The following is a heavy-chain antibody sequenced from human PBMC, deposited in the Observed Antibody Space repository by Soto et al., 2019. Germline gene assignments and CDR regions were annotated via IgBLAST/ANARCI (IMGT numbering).Heavy chain of an antibody. J-gene: IGHJ4*02. CDR2: ISYDGSNK. D-gene: IGHD3-16*01. CDR1: GFTFSSYG. CDR3: AKKPPRELWSLGIDY. Sequence: QVQLVESGGGVVQPGRSLRLSCAASGFTFSSYGMHWVREAPGKGLEWVAVISYDGSNKYYADSVKGRFTISRDNSKNTLYLQMNSLRAEDTAVYYCAKKPPRELWSLGIDYWGQGTLVTVSS. V-gene: IGHV3-30*18.